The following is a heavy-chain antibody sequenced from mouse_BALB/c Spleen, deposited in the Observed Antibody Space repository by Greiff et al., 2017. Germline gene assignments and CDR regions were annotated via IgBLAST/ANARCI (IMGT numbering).Heavy chain of an antibody. CDR2: ISSGSSTI. CDR1: GFTFSSYT. D-gene: IGHD1-2*01. Sequence: EVKLVESGGGLVQPGGSLKLSCAASGFTFSSYTMSWVRQTPEKRLEWVAYISSGSSTIYYADTVKGRFTISRDNPKNTLFLQMTSLRSEDTAMYYCARSRLPFDYWGQGTTLTVSS. CDR3: ARSRLPFDY. J-gene: IGHJ2*01. V-gene: IGHV5-17*02.